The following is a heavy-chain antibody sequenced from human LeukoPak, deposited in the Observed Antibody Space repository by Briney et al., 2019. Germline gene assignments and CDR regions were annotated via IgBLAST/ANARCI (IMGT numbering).Heavy chain of an antibody. J-gene: IGHJ6*02. CDR3: ARKTTAVTGAFHYYYGMDV. CDR1: GGSISSYY. CDR2: IYYSGST. V-gene: IGHV4-59*01. D-gene: IGHD4-23*01. Sequence: SETLSLTCTVSGGSISSYYWSWIRQPPGKGLEWIGYIYYSGSTNYNPSLKSRVTISVDTSKNQFSLKLSSVTAADTAVYYCARKTTAVTGAFHYYYGMDVWGQGTTVTVSS.